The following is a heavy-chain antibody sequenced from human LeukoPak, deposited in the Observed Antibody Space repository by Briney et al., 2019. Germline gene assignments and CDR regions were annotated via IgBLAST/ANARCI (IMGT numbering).Heavy chain of an antibody. CDR2: ISWNSGSI. CDR3: AKDSNSVPGYSSGWFDY. V-gene: IGHV3-9*03. CDR1: GLTFDDYA. J-gene: IGHJ4*02. D-gene: IGHD6-19*01. Sequence: PGGSLRLSCAASGLTFDDYAMHWVRQAPGKGLEWVSGISWNSGSIGYADSVKGRFTISRDNAKNSLYLQMNSLRAEDMALYYCAKDSNSVPGYSSGWFDYWGQGTLVTVSS.